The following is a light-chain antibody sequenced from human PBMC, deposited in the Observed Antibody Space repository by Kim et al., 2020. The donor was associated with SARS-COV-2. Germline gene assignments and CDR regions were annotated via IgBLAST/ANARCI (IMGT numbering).Light chain of an antibody. V-gene: IGKV1-5*03. Sequence: ASLGDRVTITCRASRPITTYLAWYQQRPGKAPKLLIYLASALKNGVPSRFRGSGSETEFTLTISSLEPDDFATYYCQQYRSYPWTFGRGTKVDIK. J-gene: IGKJ1*01. CDR2: LAS. CDR3: QQYRSYPWT. CDR1: RPITTY.